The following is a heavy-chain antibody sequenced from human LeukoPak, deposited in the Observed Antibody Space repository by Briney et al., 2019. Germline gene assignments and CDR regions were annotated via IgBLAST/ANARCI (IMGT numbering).Heavy chain of an antibody. Sequence: PGGSLRLSCAASGFTFSSYAMSWVRQAPGKGLEWVSAISGSGGSTYYADSVKGRFTISRDNSKNTLYLQMNSLRAEDTAVYYCAKDGLGYYGSGSRYYYYMDVWGKGTTVTISS. V-gene: IGHV3-23*01. CDR1: GFTFSSYA. J-gene: IGHJ6*03. D-gene: IGHD3-10*01. CDR2: ISGSGGST. CDR3: AKDGLGYYGSGSRYYYYMDV.